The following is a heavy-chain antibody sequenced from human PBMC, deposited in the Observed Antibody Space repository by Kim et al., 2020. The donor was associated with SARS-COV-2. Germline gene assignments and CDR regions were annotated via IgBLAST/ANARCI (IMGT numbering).Heavy chain of an antibody. J-gene: IGHJ6*02. CDR3: ARDLSMWKPNYYYYYGMDV. D-gene: IGHD3-10*02. V-gene: IGHV7-4-1*02. Sequence: ASVKVSCKASGYTFTSYAMNWVRQAPGQGLEWMGWINTNTGNPTYAQGFTGRFVFSLDTSVSTAYLQISSLKAEDTAVYYCARDLSMWKPNYYYYYGMDVWGQGTTVTVSS. CDR2: INTNTGNP. CDR1: GYTFTSYA.